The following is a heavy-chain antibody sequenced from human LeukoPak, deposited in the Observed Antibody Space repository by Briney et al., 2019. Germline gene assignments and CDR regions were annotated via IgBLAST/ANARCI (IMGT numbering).Heavy chain of an antibody. V-gene: IGHV4-39*01. Sequence: SETLSLTCTVSGGSISSSSYYWGWIRQPPGKELEWIGSIYYSGSTYYNPSLKSRVTISVDTSKNQFSLKLSSVTAADTAVYYCARPNSSGYLFSAFDIWGQGTMVTVSS. CDR2: IYYSGST. J-gene: IGHJ3*02. CDR1: GGSISSSSYY. CDR3: ARPNSSGYLFSAFDI. D-gene: IGHD3-22*01.